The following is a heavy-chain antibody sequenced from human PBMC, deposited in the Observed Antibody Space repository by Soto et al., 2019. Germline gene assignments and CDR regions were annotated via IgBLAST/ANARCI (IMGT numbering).Heavy chain of an antibody. CDR2: INSDGSST. CDR1: GFTFSSYW. D-gene: IGHD2-15*01. Sequence: EVQLVESGGGLVQPGGSLRLSCAASGFTFSSYWMHWVRQAPGKGLVWVSRINSDGSSTGYADSVMGRFTISRDNAKNTLYLQMNSLRAEDTPVYYCARDQGYCSGGSCYVAGYWGQGTLVTVSS. J-gene: IGHJ4*02. CDR3: ARDQGYCSGGSCYVAGY. V-gene: IGHV3-74*01.